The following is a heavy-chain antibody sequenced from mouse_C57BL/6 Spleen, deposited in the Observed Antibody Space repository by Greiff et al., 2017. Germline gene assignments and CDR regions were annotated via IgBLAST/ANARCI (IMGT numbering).Heavy chain of an antibody. J-gene: IGHJ4*01. CDR1: GFTFSDAW. Sequence: EVQGVESGGGLVQPGGSMKLSCAASGFTFSDAWMDWVRQSPEKGLEWVAEIRNKANNHATYYAESVKGRFTISRDDSKSSVYLQMNSLRAEDTGIYYCTYYSGYAMDYWGQGTSVTVSS. CDR3: TYYSGYAMDY. D-gene: IGHD2-12*01. V-gene: IGHV6-6*01. CDR2: IRNKANNHAT.